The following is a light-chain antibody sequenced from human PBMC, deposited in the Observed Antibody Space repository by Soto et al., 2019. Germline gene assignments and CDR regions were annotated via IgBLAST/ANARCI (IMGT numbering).Light chain of an antibody. CDR1: QRVSSD. Sequence: EIVMTQSPATLSVSPGERATLSCRASQRVSSDVAWYQQKPGQAPRLLIYGASTRATGIQARFSGSGSGTEFTLTIKSLQSEDFALYYCKQYNNWPWTFGQGTKVDI. J-gene: IGKJ1*01. CDR2: GAS. V-gene: IGKV3-15*01. CDR3: KQYNNWPWT.